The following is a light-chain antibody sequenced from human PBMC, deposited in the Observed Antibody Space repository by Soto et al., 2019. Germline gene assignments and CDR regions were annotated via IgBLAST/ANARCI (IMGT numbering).Light chain of an antibody. J-gene: IGKJ1*01. Sequence: DIQMTQSPCSLSASVGDEVTITCRASQTIMTYLNWYQLKPGKPPRLLIYAASSLQSGVPSRFSGSGSGTDFTLTISSLQPEDFATYSCQQSYNSPQTFGRGTKVDIK. CDR3: QQSYNSPQT. CDR1: QTIMTY. CDR2: AAS. V-gene: IGKV1-39*01.